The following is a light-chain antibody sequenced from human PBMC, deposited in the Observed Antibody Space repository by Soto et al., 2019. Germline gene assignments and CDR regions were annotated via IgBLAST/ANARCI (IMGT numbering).Light chain of an antibody. J-gene: IGKJ2*01. CDR2: DAS. CDR1: QPITAW. Sequence: DIQMTQSPSTLSASVGDRVTITCRASQPITAWLAWYQQKPGKAPNLLIYDASDLQSGFPSRFSGSGSGTEFTLTITGLQPDDFATYYCQQYNLYPYTFGQGTKLEIK. V-gene: IGKV1-5*01. CDR3: QQYNLYPYT.